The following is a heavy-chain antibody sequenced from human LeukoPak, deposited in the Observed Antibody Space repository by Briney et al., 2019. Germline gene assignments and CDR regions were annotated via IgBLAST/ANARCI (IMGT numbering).Heavy chain of an antibody. Sequence: GESLKISCKGSGYSFTSYWIGWVRQLPGKGLEWMGIIYPGDSDTRYSPSFQGQVTISADKSITTAYLQWSSLKASDTTMYYCASGPRSYTFDFGGQGTLVTVSS. V-gene: IGHV5-51*01. J-gene: IGHJ4*02. CDR3: ASGPRSYTFDF. CDR2: IYPGDSDT. D-gene: IGHD1-1*01. CDR1: GYSFTSYW.